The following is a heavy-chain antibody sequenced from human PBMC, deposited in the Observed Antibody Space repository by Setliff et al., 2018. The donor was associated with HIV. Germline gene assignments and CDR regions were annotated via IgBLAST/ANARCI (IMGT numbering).Heavy chain of an antibody. CDR2: ISSSSSYI. D-gene: IGHD3-3*02. CDR3: ARLAISNTCAPTGDY. J-gene: IGHJ4*02. Sequence: PGGSLRLSCAASGFTFSSYSINWVRQAPGKGLEWVSSISSSSSYIYYADSVKGRFTISRDNAKNSLYLQMESLRVEDTAVYYCARLAISNTCAPTGDYWGQGTLVTVSS. CDR1: GFTFSSYS. V-gene: IGHV3-21*04.